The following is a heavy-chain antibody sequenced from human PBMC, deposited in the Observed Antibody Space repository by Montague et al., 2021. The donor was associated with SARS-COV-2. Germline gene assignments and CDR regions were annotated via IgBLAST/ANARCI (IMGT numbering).Heavy chain of an antibody. V-gene: IGHV4-31*03. J-gene: IGHJ4*02. D-gene: IGHD5-24*01. CDR2: IYYSGST. CDR1: SGSISSGGYY. CDR3: ARVFPRWLQFDPYFDY. Sequence: TLSLTCTVSSGSISSGGYYWSWIRQHPGKGLEWIGYIYYSGSTYYNPSLKSRVTISVDTSKNQFSLKLSSVTAADTAVYYCARVFPRWLQFDPYFDYWGQGTLVTVSS.